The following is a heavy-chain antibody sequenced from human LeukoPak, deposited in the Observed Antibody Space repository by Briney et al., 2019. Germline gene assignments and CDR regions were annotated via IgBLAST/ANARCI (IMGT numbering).Heavy chain of an antibody. CDR2: ISGSGGST. CDR3: AKDGVVTAIHPFDY. J-gene: IGHJ4*02. CDR1: GFTFSGYG. Sequence: GGSLRLSCAASGFTFSGYGMSWVRQAPGKGLKWVSAISGSGGSTYYTDSVKGRITISRDNSKNTLYLQMNSLRAEDTAVYYCAKDGVVTAIHPFDYWGQGTLVTVSS. V-gene: IGHV3-23*01. D-gene: IGHD2-21*02.